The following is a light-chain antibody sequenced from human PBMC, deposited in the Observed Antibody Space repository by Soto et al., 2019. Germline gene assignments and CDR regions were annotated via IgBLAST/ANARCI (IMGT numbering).Light chain of an antibody. J-gene: IGKJ3*01. Sequence: DIQMTQSPSSLSASVGDRVTITCRASQGISNYLAWYQQKPGKVPKLLIYAASTLQSGVPSRFSGSGSGTAFTLTISSLQPEDVATYYCQKYNSALTFGPGTKVDIK. CDR3: QKYNSALT. V-gene: IGKV1-27*01. CDR2: AAS. CDR1: QGISNY.